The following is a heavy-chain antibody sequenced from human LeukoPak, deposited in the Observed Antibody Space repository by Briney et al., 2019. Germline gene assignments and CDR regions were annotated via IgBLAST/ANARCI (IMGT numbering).Heavy chain of an antibody. Sequence: WASVKVSCKASGYTFTSYGISWVRQAPGQGLEWMGWISAYNGNTNYAQKLQGRVTMTTDTSTSTAYMGLRSLRSDDTAVYYCARHVLLWFGGRWFDPWGQGTLVTVSS. CDR3: ARHVLLWFGGRWFDP. CDR1: GYTFTSYG. D-gene: IGHD3-10*01. V-gene: IGHV1-18*01. J-gene: IGHJ5*02. CDR2: ISAYNGNT.